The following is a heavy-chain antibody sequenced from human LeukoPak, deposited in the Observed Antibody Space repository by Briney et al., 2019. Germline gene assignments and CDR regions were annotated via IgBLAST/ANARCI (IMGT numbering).Heavy chain of an antibody. V-gene: IGHV1-69*06. Sequence: GASVKVSCKASGGTFSSNAISWVRQAPGQGLEWMGGIIPIFGTANYAQKFQGRVTITADKSTSTAYMELSSLRSEDTAVYYCARGPEMATIVNYYYYHMDVWGKGTTVTVSS. CDR1: GGTFSSNA. CDR2: IIPIFGTA. CDR3: ARGPEMATIVNYYYYHMDV. D-gene: IGHD5-24*01. J-gene: IGHJ6*03.